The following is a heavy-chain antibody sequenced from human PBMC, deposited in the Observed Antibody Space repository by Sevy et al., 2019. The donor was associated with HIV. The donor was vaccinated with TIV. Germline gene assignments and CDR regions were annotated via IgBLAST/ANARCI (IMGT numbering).Heavy chain of an antibody. CDR1: GGSISSDY. V-gene: IGHV4-4*07. Sequence: SETLSLTCTVSGGSISSDYWSWIRQPAGKGLDWIWRIYTSGSTNYNPSLKSRVTMSIDTSKNQFSLNLSTVTAADTAVYYCAREGGVAASFDYWGQGTLVTVSS. CDR2: IYTSGST. CDR3: AREGGVAASFDY. J-gene: IGHJ4*02. D-gene: IGHD6-19*01.